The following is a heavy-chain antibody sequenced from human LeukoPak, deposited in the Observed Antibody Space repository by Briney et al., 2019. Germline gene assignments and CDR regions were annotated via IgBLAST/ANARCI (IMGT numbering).Heavy chain of an antibody. D-gene: IGHD3-22*01. CDR1: GGSISSYY. CDR2: IYYSGST. Sequence: SETLSLTCTVSGGSISSYYWSWIRQPPGKGLEWIGYIYYSGSTNYNPSLKSRVTISVDTSKNQFSLKLSSVTAADTAVYYCARGPLFRNYYDSRGLDYGAQEPLVTFSS. V-gene: IGHV4-59*01. J-gene: IGHJ4*02. CDR3: ARGPLFRNYYDSRGLDY.